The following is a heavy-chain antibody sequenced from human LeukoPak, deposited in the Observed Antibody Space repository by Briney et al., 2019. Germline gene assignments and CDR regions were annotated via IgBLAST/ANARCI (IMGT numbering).Heavy chain of an antibody. J-gene: IGHJ4*02. Sequence: GGSLRLSCAASGFTFSSYGMHWVRQAPGKGLEWVSAISGSGGSTYYADSVKGRFTISRDNSKNTLYLQMNSLRAEDTAVYYCAKAVPSGSYFDYWGQGTLVTVSS. D-gene: IGHD1-26*01. CDR2: ISGSGGST. V-gene: IGHV3-23*01. CDR3: AKAVPSGSYFDY. CDR1: GFTFSSYG.